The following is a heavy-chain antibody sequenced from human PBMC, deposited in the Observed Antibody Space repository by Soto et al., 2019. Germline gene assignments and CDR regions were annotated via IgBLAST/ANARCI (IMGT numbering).Heavy chain of an antibody. Sequence: AAVKVYCKASGYTFTSYGISWVRQAPGQGLEWMGWISAYNGNTNYAQKLQGRVTMTTDTATSTAYMELRSLRSDDTAVYYCARSGSYYYYYGMDVWGQGTTVTVSS. CDR3: ARSGSYYYYYGMDV. D-gene: IGHD1-26*01. V-gene: IGHV1-18*04. CDR1: GYTFTSYG. J-gene: IGHJ6*02. CDR2: ISAYNGNT.